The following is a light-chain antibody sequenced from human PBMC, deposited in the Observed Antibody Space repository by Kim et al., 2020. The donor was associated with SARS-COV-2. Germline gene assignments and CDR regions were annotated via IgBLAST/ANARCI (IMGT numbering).Light chain of an antibody. CDR1: SNNVGNQG. V-gene: IGLV10-54*01. CDR3: AAWDSSLNAVV. J-gene: IGLJ2*01. CDR2: RNN. Sequence: RQTATLTCTGNSNNVGNQGAAWLQQHQGQPPKLLFYRNNNRPSGISERLSASRSGNTASLTITGLQPEDEADYYCAAWDSSLNAVVFGGGTQLTVL.